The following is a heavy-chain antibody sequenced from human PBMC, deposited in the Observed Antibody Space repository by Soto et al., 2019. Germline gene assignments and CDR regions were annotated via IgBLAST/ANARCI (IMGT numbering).Heavy chain of an antibody. CDR2: IYSGGST. CDR3: ARAETSVTLGFYYMDV. D-gene: IGHD2-21*02. Sequence: GGSLRLSCAASGFTVSSNYMSWVRQAPGKGLEWVSVIYSGGSTYYADSVKGRFTISRDNSKNTLYLQMNSLRAEDTAVYYCARAETSVTLGFYYMDVWGKGTTVTVSS. V-gene: IGHV3-66*01. J-gene: IGHJ6*03. CDR1: GFTVSSNY.